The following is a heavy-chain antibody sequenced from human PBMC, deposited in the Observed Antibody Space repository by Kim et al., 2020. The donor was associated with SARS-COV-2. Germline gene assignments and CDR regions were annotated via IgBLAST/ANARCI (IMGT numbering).Heavy chain of an antibody. Sequence: SETLSLTCTVSGGSISSSSYYWGWIRQPPGKGLEWIGSIYYSGSTYYNPSLKSRVTISVDTSKNQFSLKLSSVTAADTAVYYCARVGVGNSSSWYFWYWGQGTLVTVSS. V-gene: IGHV4-39*01. CDR3: ARVGVGNSSSWYFWY. J-gene: IGHJ4*02. CDR1: GGSISSSSYY. D-gene: IGHD6-13*01. CDR2: IYYSGST.